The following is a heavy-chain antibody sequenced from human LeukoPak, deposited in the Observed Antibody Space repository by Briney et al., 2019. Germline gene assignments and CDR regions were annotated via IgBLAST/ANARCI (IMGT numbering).Heavy chain of an antibody. V-gene: IGHV1-18*01. CDR1: GYTFTSYG. D-gene: IGHD3-22*01. CDR3: ARDAYDSSDKTLDY. J-gene: IGHJ4*02. Sequence: ASVKVSCKASGYTFTSYGISWVRQAPGQGLEWMGWISAYNGNTNYAQKLQGRVTMTTDTSTSTAYMELRSLRSDDTAVYYCARDAYDSSDKTLDYWGQGTLVTVSS. CDR2: ISAYNGNT.